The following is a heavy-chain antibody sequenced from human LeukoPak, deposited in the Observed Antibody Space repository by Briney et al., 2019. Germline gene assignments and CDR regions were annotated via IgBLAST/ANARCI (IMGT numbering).Heavy chain of an antibody. CDR3: ARDGYDSSGYSLYYYYYMDV. J-gene: IGHJ6*03. V-gene: IGHV1-46*01. D-gene: IGHD3-22*01. CDR2: INPSGGST. Sequence: GASVKVSCKASGYTFTSYYLHWVRQAPGQGLEWMGIINPSGGSTNYAQKFQGRVTMTRDTSTSTVYMELSSLRSEDTAVYYCARDGYDSSGYSLYYYYYMDVWGKGTTVTVSS. CDR1: GYTFTSYY.